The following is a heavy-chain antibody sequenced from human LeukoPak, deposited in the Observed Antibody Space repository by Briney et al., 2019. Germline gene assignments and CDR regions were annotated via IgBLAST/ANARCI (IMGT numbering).Heavy chain of an antibody. J-gene: IGHJ3*02. CDR2: ISSSGDII. CDR1: GITFNSYD. V-gene: IGHV3-48*03. Sequence: PGGSLRLSCAASGITFNSYDMHWVRQAPGKGLEWVSCISSSGDIIYYADSVKGRFTISRDNAKNTLYLRMNSLRAEDTAVYYCARVDIWGQGTMVTVSS. CDR3: ARVDI.